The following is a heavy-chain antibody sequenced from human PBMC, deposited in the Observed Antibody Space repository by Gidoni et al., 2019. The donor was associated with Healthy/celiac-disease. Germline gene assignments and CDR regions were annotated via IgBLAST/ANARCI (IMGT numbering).Heavy chain of an antibody. D-gene: IGHD3-22*01. CDR1: GDSVSSNSPA. CDR3: AREYDSSGYYGDYYGMDV. V-gene: IGHV6-1*01. Sequence: QVQLQQAGPGLVKPSQTLSLTCAISGDSVSSNSPACNWIRQSPSRGLEWLGRTYYRSKWYNDYAVSVKSRITINPDTSKNQFSLQLNSVTPEDTAVYYCAREYDSSGYYGDYYGMDVWGQGTTVTVSS. J-gene: IGHJ6*02. CDR2: TYYRSKWYN.